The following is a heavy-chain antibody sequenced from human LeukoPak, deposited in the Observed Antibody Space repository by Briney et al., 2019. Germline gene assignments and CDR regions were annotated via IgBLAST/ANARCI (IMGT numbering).Heavy chain of an antibody. J-gene: IGHJ4*02. CDR3: ATINTVAGRSYYFDY. CDR1: GFTFSTYW. Sequence: GGSLRLSCAASGFTFSTYWMSWVRQAPGKGLEWVANIKQDGSEKYYVGSVKGRFTISRDNAKNSLYLQMNSLRAEDTAVYYCATINTVAGRSYYFDYWGQGTLVAVSS. V-gene: IGHV3-7*01. CDR2: IKQDGSEK. D-gene: IGHD6-19*01.